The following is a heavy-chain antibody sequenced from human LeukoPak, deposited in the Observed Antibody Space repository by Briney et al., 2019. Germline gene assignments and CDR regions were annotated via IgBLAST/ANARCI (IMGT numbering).Heavy chain of an antibody. CDR3: ASGPPTGYSYVY. J-gene: IGHJ4*02. CDR1: DGSISNYY. Sequence: SETLSLTCTVSDGSISNYYWSWIRQPPGTGLEWIAYIDYRGSTTYNPSLKSRVTISVDTSRNQFSLKLSSVTAADTAVYYCASGPPTGYSYVYWGQGTLVTVSS. CDR2: IDYRGST. V-gene: IGHV4-59*01. D-gene: IGHD5-18*01.